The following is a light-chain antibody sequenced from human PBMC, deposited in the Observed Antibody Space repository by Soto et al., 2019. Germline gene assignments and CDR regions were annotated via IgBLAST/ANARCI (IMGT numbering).Light chain of an antibody. V-gene: IGKV3-20*01. J-gene: IGKJ5*01. CDR1: QSVGNNY. CDR2: HAS. CDR3: QQYGGSPPIT. Sequence: EIVLTQSPGTLSLSPGERATLSCRASQSVGNNYLAWYQQKPGQAPRLLIYHASSRATGIPDRFGGSGSGTDFTLTVSRLEPEDFAVYYCQQYGGSPPITFGQGTRLEI.